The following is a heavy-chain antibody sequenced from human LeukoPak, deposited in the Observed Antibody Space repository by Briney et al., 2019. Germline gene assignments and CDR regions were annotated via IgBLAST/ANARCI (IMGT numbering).Heavy chain of an antibody. Sequence: SETLSLTCTVSGGSISSYYWSWIRQPPGKGLEWIGYIYYSGSTNYNPSLKSRVTISVDTSKNQFSLKLSSVTAADTAVYYCAREGYDDILTGYYNVRAFDIRGQGTMVTVSS. V-gene: IGHV4-59*01. J-gene: IGHJ3*02. CDR2: IYYSGST. CDR1: GGSISSYY. D-gene: IGHD3-9*01. CDR3: AREGYDDILTGYYNVRAFDI.